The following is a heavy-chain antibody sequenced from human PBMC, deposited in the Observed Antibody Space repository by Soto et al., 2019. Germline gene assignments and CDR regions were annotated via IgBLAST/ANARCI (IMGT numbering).Heavy chain of an antibody. D-gene: IGHD2-15*01. J-gene: IGHJ5*02. CDR1: GGSISSSSYY. V-gene: IGHV4-39*01. CDR2: IYYSGST. Sequence: SETLSLTCTVSGGSISSSSYYWGWIRQPPGKGLEWIGSIYYSGSTYYNPSLESRVTISVDTSKNQFSLKLSSVTAADTAVYYCASNIVVVVAANSRDNWFDPWGQGTLVTVSS. CDR3: ASNIVVVVAANSRDNWFDP.